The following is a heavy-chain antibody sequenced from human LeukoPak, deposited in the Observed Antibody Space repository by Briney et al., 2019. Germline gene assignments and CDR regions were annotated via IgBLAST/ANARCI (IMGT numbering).Heavy chain of an antibody. CDR1: GCSFTSYW. CDR2: IDTSDCYS. Sequence: GAALRISCKGAGCSFTSYWISWGRQRPGKGLGWMGRIDTSDCYSNYSPSFQGHVTISADQSISTPYLQWSSLKASDPAMYYCARPGTSGSTVLDYWGQGTLVTVSS. CDR3: ARPGTSGSTVLDY. V-gene: IGHV5-10-1*01. J-gene: IGHJ4*02. D-gene: IGHD6-19*01.